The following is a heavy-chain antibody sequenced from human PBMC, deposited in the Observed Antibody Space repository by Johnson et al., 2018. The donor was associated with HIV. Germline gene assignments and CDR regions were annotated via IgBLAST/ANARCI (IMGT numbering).Heavy chain of an antibody. J-gene: IGHJ3*02. D-gene: IGHD4-23*01. CDR3: AKEGDNYGGNWEAFDI. CDR2: TWFDGSKK. CDR1: GFTFSNYG. Sequence: QVQLVESGGGVVQPGRSLRLSCAASGFTFSNYGIHWVRQAPGKGLEWVASTWFDGSKKYYSDSVRGRFIISRDNSKNTLYLQMNSLRAEDTAVYYCAKEGDNYGGNWEAFDIWGQGTMVTVSS. V-gene: IGHV3-33*03.